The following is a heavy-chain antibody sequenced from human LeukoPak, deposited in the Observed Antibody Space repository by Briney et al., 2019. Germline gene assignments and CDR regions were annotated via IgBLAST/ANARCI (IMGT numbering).Heavy chain of an antibody. CDR2: IIASGGSA. V-gene: IGHV3-23*01. CDR3: ARHPGPYGANPFDS. CDR1: GFTFTNYA. D-gene: IGHD4-23*01. Sequence: GGSLRLSCAASGFTFTNYALSWVRQAPGKGLEWVATIIASGGSADHAVSVKGRFTISRDNANKTLYLRMNSLRAEGTALYYCARHPGPYGANPFDSWGLGTLVTVSS. J-gene: IGHJ4*02.